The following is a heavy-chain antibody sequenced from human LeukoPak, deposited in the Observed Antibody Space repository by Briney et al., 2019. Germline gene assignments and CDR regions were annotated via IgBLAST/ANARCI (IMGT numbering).Heavy chain of an antibody. V-gene: IGHV3-11*01. CDR3: GRDRPGGY. D-gene: IGHD1-14*01. CDR2: ISSSGITI. Sequence: GSLRLSCAASGFTFSDFYMSWIRQASGKGLEWISSISSSGITINYADSVKGRFTISRDNAKKSLYLQMNSLRAEDTAVYHCGRDRPGGYWGQGTLVTVSS. J-gene: IGHJ4*02. CDR1: GFTFSDFY.